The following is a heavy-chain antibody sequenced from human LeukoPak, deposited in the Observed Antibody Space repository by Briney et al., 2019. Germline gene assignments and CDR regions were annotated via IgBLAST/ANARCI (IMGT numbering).Heavy chain of an antibody. V-gene: IGHV1-46*01. Sequence: AAVTVSFTASGYTFTIYYMHWVRQAPGQGLEWMGIINPSGGSTSYAQKFQGRVTMTRDTATSTVYMELSSLTSEDTAVYYCARGTADIVVVPAAMDYWGQGTLVTVSS. CDR1: GYTFTIYY. CDR3: ARGTADIVVVPAAMDY. J-gene: IGHJ4*02. CDR2: INPSGGST. D-gene: IGHD2-2*01.